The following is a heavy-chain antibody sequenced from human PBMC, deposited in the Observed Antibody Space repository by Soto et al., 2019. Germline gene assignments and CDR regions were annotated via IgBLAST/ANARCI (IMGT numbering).Heavy chain of an antibody. Sequence: EVQLLESGGGLVQPGGSLRLSCAASGFTFSSYAMSWVRQAPGKGLEWVSAISGSGGSTYYADSVKGRFTISRDNSKHTLYLKMNSLRAEDTAVYYCAKKALLWFGELLSPDYWGQGTLVTVSS. V-gene: IGHV3-23*01. J-gene: IGHJ4*02. D-gene: IGHD3-10*01. CDR2: ISGSGGST. CDR3: AKKALLWFGELLSPDY. CDR1: GFTFSSYA.